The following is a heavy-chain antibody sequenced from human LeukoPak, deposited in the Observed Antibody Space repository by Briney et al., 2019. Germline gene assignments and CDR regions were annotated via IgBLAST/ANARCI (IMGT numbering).Heavy chain of an antibody. V-gene: IGHV4-4*07. CDR3: ARQGMGDHSVFDY. D-gene: IGHD4-11*01. CDR2: IYASGTT. CDR1: GDSISSYY. J-gene: IGHJ4*02. Sequence: PSETLSFTGTVSGDSISSYYWSWIRQPAGKGLEWIGRIYASGTTNYNPSLKSRVTMSVDTSKNEFSLNLISVTAADTAVFYCARQGMGDHSVFDYWGQGTLVTVSS.